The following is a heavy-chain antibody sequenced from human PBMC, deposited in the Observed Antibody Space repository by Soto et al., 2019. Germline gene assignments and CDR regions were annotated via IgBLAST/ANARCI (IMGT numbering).Heavy chain of an antibody. CDR1: GGSISNGGYY. CDR2: IYYNGDT. Sequence: PSETLSLTCTVSGGSISNGGYYWGWIRQHPGKGLEWIGYIYYNGDTYYNPSLESRITISVDTSKNQFSLKLSSVTAADTAVYYCATFSPYDTGFDYWGQGTLVTVSS. V-gene: IGHV4-31*03. CDR3: ATFSPYDTGFDY. J-gene: IGHJ4*02. D-gene: IGHD3-9*01.